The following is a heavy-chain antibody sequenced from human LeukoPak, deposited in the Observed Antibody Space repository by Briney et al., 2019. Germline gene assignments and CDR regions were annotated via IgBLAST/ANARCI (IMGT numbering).Heavy chain of an antibody. CDR1: GGSTSSYY. Sequence: PSETLSLTCTVSGGSTSSYYWSWIRQPPGKGLEWIGYIYYSGGTDYNPSLKSRVTISVDTSKNQFSLKLSSVTAADTAVYYCAREGNWFDPWGQGTLVTVSS. CDR2: IYYSGGT. V-gene: IGHV4-59*01. CDR3: AREGNWFDP. J-gene: IGHJ5*02.